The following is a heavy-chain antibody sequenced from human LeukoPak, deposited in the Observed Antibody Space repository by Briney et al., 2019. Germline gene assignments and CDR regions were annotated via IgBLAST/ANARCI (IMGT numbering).Heavy chain of an antibody. CDR3: ARDYDSSGYYPDY. CDR2: IRYDGSNK. CDR1: GFTFSSYG. D-gene: IGHD3-22*01. J-gene: IGHJ4*02. V-gene: IGHV3-30*02. Sequence: GGSLRLSCAASGFTFSSYGMHWVRQAPGKGLEWVAFIRYDGSNKYYADSVKGRFTISRDNSKNTLYVQMNSLRVEDTAVYFCARDYDSSGYYPDYWGQGTLVTVSS.